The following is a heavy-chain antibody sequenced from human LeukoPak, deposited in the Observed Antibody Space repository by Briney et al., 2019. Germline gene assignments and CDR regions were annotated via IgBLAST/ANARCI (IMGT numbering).Heavy chain of an antibody. CDR1: GGSISSSSYY. V-gene: IGHV4-39*07. D-gene: IGHD3-10*01. J-gene: IGHJ6*02. Sequence: SETLSLTCTVSGGSISSSSYYWGWIRQPPGKGLEWIGSIYYSGSTYYNPSLKSRVTISVDTSKNQFSLKLSSVTAADTAVYYCARDGAAYYYGSGSYYSTYYYGMDVWGQGTTVTVSS. CDR2: IYYSGST. CDR3: ARDGAAYYYGSGSYYSTYYYGMDV.